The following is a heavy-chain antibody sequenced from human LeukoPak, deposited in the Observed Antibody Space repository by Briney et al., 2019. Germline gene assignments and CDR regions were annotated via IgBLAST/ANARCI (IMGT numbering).Heavy chain of an antibody. Sequence: SETLSLTCTVSGGSISSGSYYWSWIRQPAGKGLEWIGRIYTSGSTNYNPSLKSRVIISVDASKNQFSLKLSSVTAADTAVYYCARVPTVTFFDCWGQGTLVTVSS. CDR1: GGSISSGSYY. J-gene: IGHJ4*02. V-gene: IGHV4-61*02. D-gene: IGHD4-17*01. CDR3: ARVPTVTFFDC. CDR2: IYTSGST.